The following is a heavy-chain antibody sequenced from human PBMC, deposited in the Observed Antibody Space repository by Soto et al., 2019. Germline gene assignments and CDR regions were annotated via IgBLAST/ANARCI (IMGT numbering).Heavy chain of an antibody. J-gene: IGHJ4*02. V-gene: IGHV3-23*01. CDR2: ISGTGGST. CDR1: GFTFNNYA. Sequence: EVQVLVSGGGLVQPGGSLRLSCAASGFTFNNYAMNWVRQAPGKGLEWVATISGTGGSTYYADSVKGRFTISRDNSKNTLYLQMNSLRVEDTAVYYCAKDRLGGNFDYWGQGTQVTVSS. CDR3: AKDRLGGNFDY.